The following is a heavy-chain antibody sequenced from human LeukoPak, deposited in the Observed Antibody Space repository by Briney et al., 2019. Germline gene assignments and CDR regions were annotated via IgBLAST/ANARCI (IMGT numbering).Heavy chain of an antibody. Sequence: SGTLSLTCAVSGGSISSSNWWSWVRQPPGKGLEWIGEIYHSGSTNYNPSLKSRVTISVDKSKNQFSLKLSSVTAADTAVYYCARDLLSQWLVRGFEPWGQGTLVTVSS. V-gene: IGHV4-4*02. D-gene: IGHD6-19*01. CDR3: ARDLLSQWLVRGFEP. J-gene: IGHJ5*02. CDR1: GGSISSSNW. CDR2: IYHSGST.